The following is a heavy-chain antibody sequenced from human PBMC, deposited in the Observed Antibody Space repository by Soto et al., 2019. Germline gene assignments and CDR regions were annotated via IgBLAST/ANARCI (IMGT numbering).Heavy chain of an antibody. CDR3: AKDSGDGLSFDY. CDR2: ISGSGGST. J-gene: IGHJ4*02. CDR1: GFTFSSYA. V-gene: IGHV3-23*01. D-gene: IGHD4-17*01. Sequence: HPGGSLRLSCAASGFTFSSYAMSWVRQAPGKGLEWVSAISGSGGSTYYADSVKGRFTISRDNSKNTLYLQMNSLRAEDTAVYYCAKDSGDGLSFDYGAQEPLATVPS.